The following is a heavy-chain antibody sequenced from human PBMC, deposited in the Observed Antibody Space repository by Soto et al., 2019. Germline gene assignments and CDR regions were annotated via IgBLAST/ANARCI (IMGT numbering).Heavy chain of an antibody. CDR2: ISAYNGNT. Sequence: ASVKVSCKASGYTFTSYAISWVRQAPGQGLEWMGGISAYNGNTNYAQKLQGRVTMTTDTSTSTAYMELRSLRSDDTAVYYCARDPPPVQLGRRGSDYWGQGTLVTVSS. CDR3: ARDPPPVQLGRRGSDY. V-gene: IGHV1-18*01. CDR1: GYTFTSYA. J-gene: IGHJ4*02. D-gene: IGHD1-1*01.